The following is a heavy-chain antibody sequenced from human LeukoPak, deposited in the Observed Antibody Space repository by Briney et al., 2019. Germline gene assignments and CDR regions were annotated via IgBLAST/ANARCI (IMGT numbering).Heavy chain of an antibody. Sequence: PGGSLRLSCAASGFTLSSYWMNWVRQAPGKGLEWVASIRQDGGEKSYVDSVKGRLTISRDNTKHSLYLQMSSLRAEDTGVYYCARDGTAAGLYFDLWGQGTLVTVSS. CDR3: ARDGTAAGLYFDL. D-gene: IGHD6-13*01. CDR2: IRQDGGEK. CDR1: GFTLSSYW. J-gene: IGHJ4*02. V-gene: IGHV3-7*01.